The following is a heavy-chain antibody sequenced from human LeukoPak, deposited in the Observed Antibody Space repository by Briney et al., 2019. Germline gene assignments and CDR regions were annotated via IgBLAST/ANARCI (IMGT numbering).Heavy chain of an antibody. CDR2: VSSNGGST. Sequence: GGSLRLSCAASGFTFSRYSMHWVRQAPGKGLEYVSAVSSNGGSTYYANSVKGRFTISRDNSKNTLYLQMNSLRAEDTAVYYCARERLGPLGVRGSRGYFDYWGQGTLVTVSS. J-gene: IGHJ4*02. CDR1: GFTFSRYS. CDR3: ARERLGPLGVRGSRGYFDY. D-gene: IGHD3-10*01. V-gene: IGHV3-64*01.